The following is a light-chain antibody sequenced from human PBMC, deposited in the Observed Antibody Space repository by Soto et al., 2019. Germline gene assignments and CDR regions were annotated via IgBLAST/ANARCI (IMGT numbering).Light chain of an antibody. CDR3: GTWDSSLSAWV. CDR2: DNN. J-gene: IGLJ3*02. CDR1: SSNIGNNY. V-gene: IGLV1-51*01. Sequence: QSVLTQPPSVSAAPGQKVTISCSGSSSNIGNNYVSWYQQVPGTAPKLLIYDNNKRPSRIPDRFSGSKSGASATLGITGLQTGDEADYYCGTWDSSLSAWVFGGGTKVTVL.